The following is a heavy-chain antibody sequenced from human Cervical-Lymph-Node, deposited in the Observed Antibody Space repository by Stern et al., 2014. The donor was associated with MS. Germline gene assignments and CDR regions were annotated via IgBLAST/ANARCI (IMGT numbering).Heavy chain of an antibody. CDR3: ARGTGDNWFDP. CDR1: GGV. J-gene: IGHJ5*02. D-gene: IGHD3-10*01. V-gene: IGHV1-69*06. CDR2: IIRPVGTA. Sequence: VQLVQSGADVKKPGSAVRVSCKASGGVSWLPQAPGQGLEYMGGIIRPVGTAHYAQRFQGRLTITADTSRNTTYMELRSLRSDDTAVYYCARGTGDNWFDPWGQGTLVSVSS.